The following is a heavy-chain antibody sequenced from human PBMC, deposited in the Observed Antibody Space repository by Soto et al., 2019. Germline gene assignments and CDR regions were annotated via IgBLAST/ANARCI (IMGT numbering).Heavy chain of an antibody. CDR1: GYSISSGYY. V-gene: IGHV4-38-2*01. CDR3: ARAWKAYCGGDCYSPAYFDY. D-gene: IGHD2-21*02. J-gene: IGHJ4*02. Sequence: SETLSLTCAVSGYSISSGYYWGWIRQPPGRGLEWIGSIYHSGSTSYNPSLKSRVTISVATSNTQFSLKVSSVTAADTAVYYCARAWKAYCGGDCYSPAYFDYWGQGTLVTVSS. CDR2: IYHSGST.